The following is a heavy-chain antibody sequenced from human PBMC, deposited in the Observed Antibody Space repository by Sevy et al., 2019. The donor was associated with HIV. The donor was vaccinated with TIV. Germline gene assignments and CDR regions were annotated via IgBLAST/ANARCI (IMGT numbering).Heavy chain of an antibody. D-gene: IGHD5-18*01. V-gene: IGHV4-34*01. CDR1: GGSFSGYY. CDR2: INHSGST. CDR3: ARGQLWLRGYFDY. J-gene: IGHJ4*02. Sequence: SETLSLTCAVYGGSFSGYYWSWIRQPPGKGLEWIGEINHSGSTNYNQSLKSRVTISVDTSKNQFSLKLSSVTAADTAVYYCARGQLWLRGYFDYWGQGTLVTVSS.